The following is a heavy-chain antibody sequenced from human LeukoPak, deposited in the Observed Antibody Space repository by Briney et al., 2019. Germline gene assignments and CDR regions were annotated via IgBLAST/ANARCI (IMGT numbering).Heavy chain of an antibody. CDR2: IGVSGSTM. V-gene: IGHV3-48*03. CDR3: ARERYCSSTSYHHEGIDY. CDR1: GFTFSSYE. Sequence: GGSLRLSCAASGFTFSSYEMNWVRQAPGKGLEWVSYIGVSGSTMYYAESVKGRFTISRDNAKNSLYLQMNSLRAEDTAVYYCARERYCSSTSYHHEGIDYWGQGTLVSVSS. D-gene: IGHD2-2*01. J-gene: IGHJ4*02.